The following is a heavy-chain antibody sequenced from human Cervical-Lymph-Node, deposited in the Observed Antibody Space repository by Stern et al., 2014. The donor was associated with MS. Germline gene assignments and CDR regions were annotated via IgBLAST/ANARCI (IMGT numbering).Heavy chain of an antibody. CDR2: IIPLYCTA. Sequence: QVQLVESVAEMKKPGSSVKVSCKASGGSFSSYAVNWVRQAPGQRPEWMGGIIPLYCTANYAQEFQGRLTLIADESTSTAYMELISLTSEDTAMYYCAREATAHSGTFDFWGQGTLVTVSS. D-gene: IGHD1-14*01. J-gene: IGHJ4*02. CDR1: GGSFSSYA. V-gene: IGHV1-69*01. CDR3: AREATAHSGTFDF.